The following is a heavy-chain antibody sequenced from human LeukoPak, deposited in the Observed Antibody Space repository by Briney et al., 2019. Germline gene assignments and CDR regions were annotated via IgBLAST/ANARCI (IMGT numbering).Heavy chain of an antibody. CDR3: AKDRCSNGIGCYYYYMDV. CDR2: ISSSGSTL. CDR1: GFTFSSYE. V-gene: IGHV3-48*03. D-gene: IGHD2-8*01. Sequence: GGSLRLSCAASGFTFSSYEMNWVRQAPGKGLEWVSYISSSGSTLYYADSVKGRFTISRDNAKNILNLQMNSLRAEDTAVYYCAKDRCSNGIGCYYYYMDVWGKGTTVTIYS. J-gene: IGHJ6*03.